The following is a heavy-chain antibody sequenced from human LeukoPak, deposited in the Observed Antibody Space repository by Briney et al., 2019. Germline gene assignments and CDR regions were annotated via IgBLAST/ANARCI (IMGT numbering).Heavy chain of an antibody. V-gene: IGHV3-53*01. CDR3: ARVTLGFDSRTYYPTTFDY. D-gene: IGHD3-22*01. Sequence: GGSLRLSCAASGFTVSSNYMSWVRQAPGKGLEWVSLIYTGGSSYYADSVKGRFTISRDTSINTLYLQMNSLRVEDAAVYYCARVTLGFDSRTYYPTTFDYWGQGTQVTVSS. CDR2: IYTGGSS. J-gene: IGHJ4*02. CDR1: GFTVSSNY.